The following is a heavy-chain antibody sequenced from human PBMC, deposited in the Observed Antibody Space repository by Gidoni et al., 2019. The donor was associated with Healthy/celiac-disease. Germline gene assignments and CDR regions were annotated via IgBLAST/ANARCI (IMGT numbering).Heavy chain of an antibody. D-gene: IGHD1-7*01. CDR3: ASQLELRSMYGMDV. V-gene: IGHV4-61*01. CDR1: GGPVSSGSYY. J-gene: IGHJ6*02. CDR2: IYYSGST. Sequence: QVQLQESGPGLVKPSETLSLPCTVSGGPVSSGSYYWSWIRQPPGKGLEWIGYIYYSGSTNYNPSLKSRVTISVDTSKNQFSLKLSSVTAADTAVYYCASQLELRSMYGMDVWGQGTTVTVSS.